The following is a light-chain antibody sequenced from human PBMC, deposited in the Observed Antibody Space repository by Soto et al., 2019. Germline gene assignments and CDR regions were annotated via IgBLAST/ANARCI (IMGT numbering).Light chain of an antibody. V-gene: IGKV3-11*01. J-gene: IGKJ2*01. Sequence: EVVLTQSPATLSLSPGERATLSCRASQSVSSYLAWYQQKPGQAPRLLIYDASNRATDIPARFSGSGSGTDFTLTINSLEPEDFAVYYCQHRGTFGQGTKVEIK. CDR2: DAS. CDR3: QHRGT. CDR1: QSVSSY.